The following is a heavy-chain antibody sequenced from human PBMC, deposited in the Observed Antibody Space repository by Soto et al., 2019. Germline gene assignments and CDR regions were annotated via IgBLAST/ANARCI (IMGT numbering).Heavy chain of an antibody. D-gene: IGHD3-22*01. CDR3: ARACFYQGSDSRGYSFDAFDF. V-gene: IGHV1-18*01. CDR1: GYTFTSCG. J-gene: IGHJ3*01. CDR2: ISAHTGRS. Sequence: QVQLVQSGAEVKKPGASVKVSCKASGYTFTSCGMSWVRQAPGQGLGRRGWISAHTGRSEYAQRFQGRVTMTTDRFTSTAYMEMRSLRSDDTAVYYCARACFYQGSDSRGYSFDAFDFWGPGTLVTVSS.